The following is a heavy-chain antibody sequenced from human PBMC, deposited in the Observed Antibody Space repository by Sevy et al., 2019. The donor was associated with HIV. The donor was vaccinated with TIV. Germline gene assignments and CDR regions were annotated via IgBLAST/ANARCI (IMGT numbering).Heavy chain of an antibody. CDR3: ARDLGSGWPDYYYYYMDV. V-gene: IGHV4-38-2*02. Sequence: SETLSLTCAVSGYSISSGYYWGWIRQPPWKGLEWTGSIYHSGSTYYNPSLKSRVTISVDTSKNQFSLKLSSVTAADTAVYYCARDLGSGWPDYYYYYMDVWGKGTTVTVSS. J-gene: IGHJ6*03. CDR1: GYSISSGYY. D-gene: IGHD6-19*01. CDR2: IYHSGST.